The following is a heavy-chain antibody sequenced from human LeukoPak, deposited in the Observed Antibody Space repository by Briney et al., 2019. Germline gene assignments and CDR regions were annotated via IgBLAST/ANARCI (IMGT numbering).Heavy chain of an antibody. V-gene: IGHV4-34*01. CDR2: INHSGST. CDR3: ARTYCGGDCRGYYYHYYMDV. Sequence: SETLSLTCAVYGGSLSSSSWTWIRQPPGKGLEWVGEINHSGSTEFNPSLRSRVSISLDRSKNQFPLKVTAVTAADTAVYYCARTYCGGDCRGYYYHYYMDVWGKGTTVTISS. D-gene: IGHD2-21*02. J-gene: IGHJ6*03. CDR1: GGSLSSSS.